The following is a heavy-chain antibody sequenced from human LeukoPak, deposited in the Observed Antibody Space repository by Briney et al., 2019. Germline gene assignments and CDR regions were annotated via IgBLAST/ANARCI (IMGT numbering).Heavy chain of an antibody. CDR1: GGTFNSYA. CDR3: ASGSLGDGYGVGDYYQYMDV. D-gene: IGHD5-24*01. CDR2: FMPLFGTA. Sequence: GASVTVSFKASGGTFNSYAISWVRQGPGQGLEWMGGFMPLFGTANYAQEFQGRVTFTTDESASTAYMEVSSLRSEDTAVYYCASGSLGDGYGVGDYYQYMDVWGKGTTVTVSS. J-gene: IGHJ6*03. V-gene: IGHV1-69*05.